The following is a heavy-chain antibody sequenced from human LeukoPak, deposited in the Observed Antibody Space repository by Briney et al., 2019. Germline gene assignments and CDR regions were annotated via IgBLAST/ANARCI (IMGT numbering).Heavy chain of an antibody. D-gene: IGHD1-26*01. CDR2: INGGSNAI. CDR1: GFTFSSYS. V-gene: IGHV3-48*01. Sequence: GGSLRLSCAASGFTFSSYSINWVRQAPGKGLEWVSYINGGSNAIYYADSVKGRFTISRDNAKNSVYLQMNSLRVEDTAMYYCARYSAVSSPGPFDIWGQGTMVTVSS. J-gene: IGHJ3*02. CDR3: ARYSAVSSPGPFDI.